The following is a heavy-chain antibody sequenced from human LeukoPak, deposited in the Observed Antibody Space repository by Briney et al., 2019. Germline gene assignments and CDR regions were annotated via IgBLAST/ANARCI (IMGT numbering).Heavy chain of an antibody. V-gene: IGHV3-48*02. CDR1: GFTFSSYS. D-gene: IGHD5-12*01. J-gene: IGHJ4*02. CDR3: ARDRREWQRFTHVDY. CDR2: ISRSSSTI. Sequence: QSGGSLRLSCAASGFTFSSYSMNWVRQAPGKGLEWVSYISRSSSTIYYADSVKGRFTISRDNAKNSLYLQMNSPRDEDTAVYYCARDRREWQRFTHVDYWGQGTLVTVSS.